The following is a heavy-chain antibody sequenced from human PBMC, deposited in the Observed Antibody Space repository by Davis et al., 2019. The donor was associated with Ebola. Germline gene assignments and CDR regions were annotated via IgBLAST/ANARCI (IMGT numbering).Heavy chain of an antibody. CDR3: ARAPSYSRFDP. CDR1: GFTFSSYA. D-gene: IGHD4-11*01. Sequence: PGGSLRLSCAASGFTFSSYAMHWVRQAPGKGLEWVAVISYDGSNKYYADSVKGRFTISRDNSKNTLYLQMNSLRAEDTAVYYCARAPSYSRFDPWGQGTLVTVSS. J-gene: IGHJ5*02. V-gene: IGHV3-30-3*01. CDR2: ISYDGSNK.